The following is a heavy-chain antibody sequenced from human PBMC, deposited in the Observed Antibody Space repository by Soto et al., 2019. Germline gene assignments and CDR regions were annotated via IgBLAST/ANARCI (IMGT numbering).Heavy chain of an antibody. Sequence: PGESLKISCKGSGYSFTSYWISWVRQMPGKGLEWMGRIDPSDSYTNYSPSFQGHVTISADKSISTAYLQWSSLKASDTAMYYCARLGIAARQYYYYGMDVWSQGTTVTVSS. J-gene: IGHJ6*02. V-gene: IGHV5-10-1*01. D-gene: IGHD6-6*01. CDR2: IDPSDSYT. CDR1: GYSFTSYW. CDR3: ARLGIAARQYYYYGMDV.